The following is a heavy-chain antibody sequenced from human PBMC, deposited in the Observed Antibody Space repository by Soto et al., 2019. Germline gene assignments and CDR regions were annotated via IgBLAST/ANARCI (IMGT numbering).Heavy chain of an antibody. CDR3: ARGGIVAVPAALSSYDDYTHYRFDS. Sequence: QVQLAQSGAEVRSPGSSVKVSCRASGGSFSDSAFSWLRQAPGQGLEWVGGIIPMFAATKYAQRFQGRVTITADASTRTVHVALSSLTSDDSAVYFCARGGIVAVPAALSSYDDYTHYRFDSWGQGTLVSVS. D-gene: IGHD2-15*01. CDR2: IIPMFAAT. V-gene: IGHV1-69*01. J-gene: IGHJ4*02. CDR1: GGSFSDSA.